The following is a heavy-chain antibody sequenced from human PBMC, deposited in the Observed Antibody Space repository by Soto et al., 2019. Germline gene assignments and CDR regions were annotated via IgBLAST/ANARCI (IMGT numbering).Heavy chain of an antibody. D-gene: IGHD2-15*01. Sequence: SEPLSLTCAVSGGSIRSYYWSWIRQPPRKALEWIGYMYYGGRTNYNPSLKSRVTISVDTSKMQVSLKLSSVTAADTAVYFCARGTPSPLIVRSSRGPWFDPWGQGTLVTVS. CDR3: ARGTPSPLIVRSSRGPWFDP. CDR1: GGSIRSYY. J-gene: IGHJ5*02. V-gene: IGHV4-59*08. CDR2: MYYGGRT.